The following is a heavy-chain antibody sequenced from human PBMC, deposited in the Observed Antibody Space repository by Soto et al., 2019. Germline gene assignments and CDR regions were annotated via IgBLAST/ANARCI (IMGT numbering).Heavy chain of an antibody. CDR2: IYYSGST. J-gene: IGHJ5*02. CDR1: GGSIGSGGYC. D-gene: IGHD3-22*01. CDR3: ARFSPPRKSYDSNPRWFDP. V-gene: IGHV4-61*08. Sequence: TSETLSLTCTVSGGSIGSGGYCWRWIRQHPGKGLEWIGYIYYSGSTNYNPSLKSRLTMSLDTSTNEVSLSLTSVTAADAAVYFCARFSPPRKSYDSNPRWFDPWGQGIMVTVSS.